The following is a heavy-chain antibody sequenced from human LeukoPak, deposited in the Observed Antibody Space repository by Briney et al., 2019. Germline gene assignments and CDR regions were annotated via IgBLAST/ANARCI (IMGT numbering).Heavy chain of an antibody. J-gene: IGHJ4*02. V-gene: IGHV3-23*01. CDR2: ISNNGGYT. Sequence: PGGPLRLSCAASGFTFSSSAMSWVRQAPGKGLEWVSAISNNGGYTYYADSVQGRFTISRDNSKSTLCLQMNSLRAEDTAVYYCARDPRGGQPFDYWGQGTLVTVSS. CDR1: GFTFSSSA. CDR3: ARDPRGGQPFDY. D-gene: IGHD3-16*01.